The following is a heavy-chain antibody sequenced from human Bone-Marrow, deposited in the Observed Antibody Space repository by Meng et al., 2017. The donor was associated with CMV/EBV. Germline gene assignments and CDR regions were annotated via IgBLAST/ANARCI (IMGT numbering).Heavy chain of an antibody. Sequence: TFTDYDIHWVRQAHGQGLEWMGWINPNSGGTDFAQKFQDWATMTRDTSITTVYMELSSLRSDDTAVYFCARAETYGSGSHFYFYFDFWGQGTLVTVSS. D-gene: IGHD3-10*01. J-gene: IGHJ4*02. CDR3: ARAETYGSGSHFYFYFDF. CDR2: INPNSGGT. V-gene: IGHV1-2*04. CDR1: TFTDYD.